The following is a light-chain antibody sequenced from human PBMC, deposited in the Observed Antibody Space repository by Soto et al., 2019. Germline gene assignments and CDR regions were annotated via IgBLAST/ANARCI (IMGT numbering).Light chain of an antibody. CDR2: DTS. CDR3: QQYNTWPRT. CDR1: QSVSIH. Sequence: ETVITQSPGTLSVSLGERATLSCRASQSVSIHLAWYQQKPGQAPRLLIYDTSTRATGIPARFSGSGSGTEFTLTISSXQSEDFAVYYCQQYNTWPRTFGQGTKVDIK. V-gene: IGKV3-15*01. J-gene: IGKJ1*01.